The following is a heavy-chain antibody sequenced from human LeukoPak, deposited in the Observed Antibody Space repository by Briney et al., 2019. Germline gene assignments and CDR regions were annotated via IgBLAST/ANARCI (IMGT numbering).Heavy chain of an antibody. CDR3: ARELDAFDI. J-gene: IGHJ3*02. V-gene: IGHV3-33*01. CDR1: GFTLSSYG. Sequence: PGGSLRLSCAPSGFTLSSYGMHWVRQAPGKGLEWVAVIWYDGSNKYYAHSVKGRFTISRDNSKNTLYLQMNSLRAEDTAVYYCARELDAFDIWGQGTMVTVSS. CDR2: IWYDGSNK.